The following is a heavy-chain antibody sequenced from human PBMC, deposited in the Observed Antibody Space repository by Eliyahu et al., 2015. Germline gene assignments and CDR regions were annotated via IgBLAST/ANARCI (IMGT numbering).Heavy chain of an antibody. CDR3: ARDASSYSSFDY. V-gene: IGHV1-18*01. J-gene: IGHJ4*02. D-gene: IGHD4-11*01. CDR2: ISPYNGNT. CDR1: XYNFISYG. Sequence: QIQVVQSGAEVKKPGASVKISCKASXYNFISYGINWVRQAPGQGLGWMGWISPYNGNTNSAQKFQGRVSMTTDTSTNTAYMELRSLRSDDTAVYFCARDASSYSSFDYWGQGTLVTVSS.